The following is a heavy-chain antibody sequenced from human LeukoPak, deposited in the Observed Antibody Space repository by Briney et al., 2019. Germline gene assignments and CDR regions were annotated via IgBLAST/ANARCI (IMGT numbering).Heavy chain of an antibody. J-gene: IGHJ4*02. CDR1: GASISSGSYY. Sequence: SETLSLTCTVSGASISSGSYYWSWIRQPAGKGLELIGRIYSSGSTDYNPSLWSRVIISVDTSKNQFSLKLSSVTAADTAVYYCASLCSSTSCYGGYYFDYWGQGTLVTVSS. CDR3: ASLCSSTSCYGGYYFDY. CDR2: IYSSGST. D-gene: IGHD2-2*01. V-gene: IGHV4-61*02.